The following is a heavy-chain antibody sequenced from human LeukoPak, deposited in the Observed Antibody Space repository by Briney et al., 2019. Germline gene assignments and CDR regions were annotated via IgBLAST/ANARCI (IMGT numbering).Heavy chain of an antibody. V-gene: IGHV4-4*02. J-gene: IGHJ3*02. Sequence: SGTLSLTCAVSGGSISSSNWWCWVRQPPGKGLEWIGEIYHSGSTNYNPSLKSRVTISVDKSKNQFSLKLSSVTAADTAVYYCARTWALWFGELSHDAFDIWGQGTMVTVSS. CDR1: GGSISSSNW. CDR3: ARTWALWFGELSHDAFDI. CDR2: IYHSGST. D-gene: IGHD3-10*01.